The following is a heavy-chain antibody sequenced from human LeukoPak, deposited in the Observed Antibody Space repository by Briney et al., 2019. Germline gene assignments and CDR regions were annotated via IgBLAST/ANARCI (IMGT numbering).Heavy chain of an antibody. Sequence: PGGSLRLSCAGSGFTFGNYAMSWVRQAPGKGLEWVSTISGSGSNTYYAASVKGRFTISRDNSKNTLYLQMNRLRVEDTAEYYCAKKPAAGYCSGGSCSTYYYYNGMDVWGQGTTVTVSS. CDR1: GFTFGNYA. D-gene: IGHD2-15*01. V-gene: IGHV3-23*01. J-gene: IGHJ6*02. CDR2: ISGSGSNT. CDR3: AKKPAAGYCSGGSCSTYYYYNGMDV.